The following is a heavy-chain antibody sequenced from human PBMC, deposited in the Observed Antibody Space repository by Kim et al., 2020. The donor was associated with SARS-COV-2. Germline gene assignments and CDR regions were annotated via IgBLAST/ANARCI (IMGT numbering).Heavy chain of an antibody. D-gene: IGHD3-22*01. CDR3: AGLRADNSVY. Sequence: SETLSLTCTVSGGSISSRSYYWGWIRQPPGKGLEWIGTIYYSGNTYYNPSLKSRVTISVDTSKNQFSLKLSSVTAADTAVYYCAGLRADNSVYWGQGTLVTVSS. CDR2: IYYSGNT. V-gene: IGHV4-39*01. CDR1: GGSISSRSYY. J-gene: IGHJ4*02.